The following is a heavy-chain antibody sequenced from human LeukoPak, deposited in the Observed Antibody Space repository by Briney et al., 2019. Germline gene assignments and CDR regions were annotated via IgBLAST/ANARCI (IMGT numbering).Heavy chain of an antibody. CDR2: IYYSGST. CDR1: GGSISTYY. Sequence: SETLSLTCTVSGGSISTYYWSWIRQPPGKGLERIGYIYYSGSTKYNPSLRSRVTMSVDTSKNQFSLKLSSLTAADTAVYYCARGITTTIWYFDYWGQGTQVTVSS. CDR3: ARGITTTIWYFDY. J-gene: IGHJ4*02. D-gene: IGHD1-1*01. V-gene: IGHV4-59*01.